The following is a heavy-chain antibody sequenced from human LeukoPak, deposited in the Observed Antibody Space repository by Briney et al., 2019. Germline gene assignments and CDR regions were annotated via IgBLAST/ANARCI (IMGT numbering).Heavy chain of an antibody. D-gene: IGHD3-22*01. CDR2: ISSSGSTI. CDR1: GFTFSSYE. CDR3: ARDSSGYLSNWFDP. Sequence: GGSLRLSCAASGFTFSSYEMNWVRQAPGKGLEWVSYISSSGSTIYYADSVKGRFTISRDNAKNTLYLQMNSLRAEDTAVYYCARDSSGYLSNWFDPWGQGTLVTVSS. V-gene: IGHV3-48*03. J-gene: IGHJ5*02.